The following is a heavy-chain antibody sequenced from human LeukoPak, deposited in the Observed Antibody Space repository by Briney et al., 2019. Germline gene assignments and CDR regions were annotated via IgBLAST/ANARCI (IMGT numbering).Heavy chain of an antibody. CDR2: ISGSGGST. Sequence: GGSLRLSCAASGFTFSSYAMSWVRQAPGKGLEWVSAISGSGGSTYYADSVKGRFTISRGNSKNTLYLQMNSLRAEDTAVYYCARATPYGGYGRDAFDIWGQGTMVTVSS. D-gene: IGHD5-12*01. V-gene: IGHV3-23*01. CDR1: GFTFSSYA. CDR3: ARATPYGGYGRDAFDI. J-gene: IGHJ3*02.